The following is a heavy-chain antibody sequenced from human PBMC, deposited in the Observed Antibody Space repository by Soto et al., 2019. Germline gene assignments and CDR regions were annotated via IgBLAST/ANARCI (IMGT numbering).Heavy chain of an antibody. Sequence: GGSLRLSCAASGFNFTDYYMSWIRQAPGKGLEWVANIKQDGSKKYYVDSVKGRLTISRDNAKNSLYLQMNSLRAEDTAVYYCARDSPFDDSSAYLDYWGQGTLVTVSS. V-gene: IGHV3-7*01. CDR2: IKQDGSKK. CDR3: ARDSPFDDSSAYLDY. J-gene: IGHJ4*02. CDR1: GFNFTDYY. D-gene: IGHD3-22*01.